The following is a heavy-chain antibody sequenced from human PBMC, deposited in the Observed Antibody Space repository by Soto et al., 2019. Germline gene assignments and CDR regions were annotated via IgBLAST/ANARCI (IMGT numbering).Heavy chain of an antibody. CDR2: IIPILGIA. CDR1: GGTFSSYT. V-gene: IGHV1-69*04. Sequence: SVKVSCKASGGTFSSYTISWVRQAPGQGLEWMGRIIPILGIANYAQKFQGRVTITADKSTSTAYMELSSLRSEDTAVYYCAREYSSSSDDAFDIWGQGTMVTVSS. CDR3: AREYSSSSDDAFDI. J-gene: IGHJ3*02. D-gene: IGHD6-6*01.